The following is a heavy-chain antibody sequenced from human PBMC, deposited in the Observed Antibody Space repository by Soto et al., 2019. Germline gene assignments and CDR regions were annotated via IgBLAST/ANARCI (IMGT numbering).Heavy chain of an antibody. J-gene: IGHJ5*02. CDR2: IYYSGST. V-gene: IGHV4-39*01. D-gene: IGHD3-10*01. CDR1: GGSISSSSYY. CDR3: ARSITMVRGVIIIRFDP. Sequence: PSETLSLTCTVSGGSISSSSYYWGWIRQPPGKGLEWIGSIYYSGSTYYNPSLKSRVTISVDTSKNQFSLKLSSVTAADTAVYYCARSITMVRGVIIIRFDPWGQGTLVTVSS.